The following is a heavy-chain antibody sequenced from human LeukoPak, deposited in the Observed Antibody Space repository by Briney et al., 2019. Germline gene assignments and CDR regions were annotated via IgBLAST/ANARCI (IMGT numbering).Heavy chain of an antibody. D-gene: IGHD3-10*01. CDR2: ISWNSGSI. J-gene: IGHJ3*02. V-gene: IGHV3-9*01. CDR3: AKDMAPFMTMVQGVILGDAFDI. CDR1: GFTFDDYA. Sequence: PGGSLRLSCAASGFTFDDYAMHWVRQAPGKGLEWVSGISWNSGSIGYADSVKGRFTISRDNAKNSLYLQMNSLSAEDTALYYCAKDMAPFMTMVQGVILGDAFDIWGQGTMVTVSS.